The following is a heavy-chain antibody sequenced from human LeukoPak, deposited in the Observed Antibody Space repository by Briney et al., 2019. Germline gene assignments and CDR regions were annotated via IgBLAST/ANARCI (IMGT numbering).Heavy chain of an antibody. Sequence: ASVKVSCKVSGYTFTDYYMHRVQQAPGKGLEWMGLVDPEDGETIYAEKFQGRVTITADTSTDTAYMELSSLRSEDTAVYYCAIQVGASVYYYYMDVWGKGTTVTVSS. CDR2: VDPEDGET. D-gene: IGHD1-26*01. CDR3: AIQVGASVYYYYMDV. CDR1: GYTFTDYY. J-gene: IGHJ6*03. V-gene: IGHV1-69-2*01.